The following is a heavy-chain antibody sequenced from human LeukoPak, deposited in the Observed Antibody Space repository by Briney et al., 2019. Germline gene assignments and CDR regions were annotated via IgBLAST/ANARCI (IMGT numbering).Heavy chain of an antibody. D-gene: IGHD3-9*01. J-gene: IGHJ4*02. Sequence: SETLSLTCTVSGGSISSNNYYWGWIRQPPGKGLEWIGSIYYSGSTYYNPSLKSRVTISVDTSKNQFSLKVSSVTAPDTAVYYCASWGYYDILTGYYPTSFYWGQGTLVTVSS. CDR1: GGSISSNNYY. V-gene: IGHV4-39*01. CDR3: ASWGYYDILTGYYPTSFY. CDR2: IYYSGST.